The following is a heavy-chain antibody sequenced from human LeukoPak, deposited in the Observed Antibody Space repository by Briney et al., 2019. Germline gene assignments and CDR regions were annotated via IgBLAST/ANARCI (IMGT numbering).Heavy chain of an antibody. Sequence: SETLSLTCTVSGGSISSYYWSWIRQPPGKGLEWIGYIYYSGSTNYNPSLKSRVTISVDTSKNQFSLKLSSVTAADTAVYYCARESSSSWYNWFDPWGQGTLVTVSS. D-gene: IGHD6-13*01. CDR1: GGSISSYY. CDR3: ARESSSSWYNWFDP. CDR2: IYYSGST. J-gene: IGHJ5*02. V-gene: IGHV4-59*01.